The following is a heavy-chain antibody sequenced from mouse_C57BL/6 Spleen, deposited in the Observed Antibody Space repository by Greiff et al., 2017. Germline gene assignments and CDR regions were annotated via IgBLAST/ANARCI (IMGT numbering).Heavy chain of an antibody. CDR3: ASSNGDGWYFDV. CDR2: IYPSDSET. J-gene: IGHJ1*03. V-gene: IGHV1-61*01. Sequence: QVQLQQPGAELVRPGSSVKLSCKASGYTFTSYWMDWVKQRPGRGLAWIGNIYPSDSETQYNQKFKDKATLTVAKSSRTAYMQLRSLTSEDYAVYYCASSNGDGWYFDVWGTGTTVTVSS. CDR1: GYTFTSYW.